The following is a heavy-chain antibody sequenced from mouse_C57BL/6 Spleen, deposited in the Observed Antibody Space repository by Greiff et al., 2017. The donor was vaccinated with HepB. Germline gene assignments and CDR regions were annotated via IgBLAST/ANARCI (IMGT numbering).Heavy chain of an antibody. CDR2: IHPNSGST. J-gene: IGHJ2*01. D-gene: IGHD1-1*01. CDR3: ARNKGITTVVAFDY. Sequence: QVQLKQPGAELVKPGASVKLSCKASGYTFTSYWMHWVKQRPGQGLEWIGMIHPNSGSTNYNEKFKSKATLTVDKSSSTAYMQLSSLTSEDSAVYYCARNKGITTVVAFDYWGQGTTLTVSS. V-gene: IGHV1-64*01. CDR1: GYTFTSYW.